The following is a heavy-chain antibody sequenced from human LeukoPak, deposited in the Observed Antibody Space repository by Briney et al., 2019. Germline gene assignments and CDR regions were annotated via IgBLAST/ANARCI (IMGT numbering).Heavy chain of an antibody. CDR2: INPSGGST. D-gene: IGHD3-22*01. CDR3: ARDLGDEIVVVTGAFDI. CDR1: GYTFTSYY. J-gene: IGHJ3*02. Sequence: PMASVKVSCKASGYTFTSYYMHWVRQAPGQGLEWMGIINPSGGSTSYAQKFQGRVTMTRDMSTSTVYMELSSLRSEDTAVYYCARDLGDEIVVVTGAFDIWGQGTMVTVSS. V-gene: IGHV1-46*01.